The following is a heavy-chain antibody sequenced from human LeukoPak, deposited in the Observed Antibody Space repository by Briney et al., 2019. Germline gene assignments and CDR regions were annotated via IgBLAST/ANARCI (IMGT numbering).Heavy chain of an antibody. CDR3: AKEGYQLLYDYYYYGMDV. V-gene: IGHV3-23*01. CDR2: ISGSGGST. D-gene: IGHD2-2*02. J-gene: IGHJ6*02. CDR1: GFTVSSNY. Sequence: GGSLRLSCAASGFTVSSNYMSWVRQAPGKGLEWVSAISGSGGSTYYADSVKGRFTISRDNSKNTLYLQMNSLRAEDTAVYYCAKEGYQLLYDYYYYGMDVWGQGTTVTVSS.